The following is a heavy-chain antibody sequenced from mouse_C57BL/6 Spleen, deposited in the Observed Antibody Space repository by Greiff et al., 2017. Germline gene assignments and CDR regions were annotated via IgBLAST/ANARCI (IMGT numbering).Heavy chain of an antibody. J-gene: IGHJ3*01. CDR2: IYPSDSET. CDR3: ARRGYYGFAY. V-gene: IGHV1-61*01. CDR1: GYTFTSYW. D-gene: IGHD1-1*02. Sequence: VQLQQPGAELVRPGSSVKLSCKASGYTFTSYWMDWVKQRPGQGLEWIGNIYPSDSETHYNQKFKDKATLTVDKSSSTAYMQLSSLTSEDSAVYYCARRGYYGFAYWGQGTLVTVSA.